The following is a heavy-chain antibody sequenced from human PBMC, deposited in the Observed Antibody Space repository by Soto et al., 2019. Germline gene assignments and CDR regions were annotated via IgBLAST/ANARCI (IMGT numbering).Heavy chain of an antibody. CDR3: AREGINNYNEYYFDS. V-gene: IGHV3-21*01. J-gene: IGHJ4*02. D-gene: IGHD4-4*01. Sequence: GGSLRLSCATSGFTFSSFTMNWVRQAPGKGLEWVSSISSSSSYIYYANSMTGRFTISRDNAENTLYLQLSGLRAEDTAVYYCAREGINNYNEYYFDSWGQGTVVTVSS. CDR2: ISSSSSYI. CDR1: GFTFSSFT.